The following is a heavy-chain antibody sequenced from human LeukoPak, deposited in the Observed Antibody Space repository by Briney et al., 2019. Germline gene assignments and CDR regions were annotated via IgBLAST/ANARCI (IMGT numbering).Heavy chain of an antibody. Sequence: PGGSLRLSCAASGFTFSSYAMSWVRQAPGKGLEWVSAISGSGGSTYYADSVKGRFTISRDNSKNTLYLQMNSLRAEDTAVYYCAKGEDVLRFLEWLVGIWGQGTMVTVSS. CDR3: AKGEDVLRFLEWLVGI. J-gene: IGHJ3*02. D-gene: IGHD3-3*01. CDR1: GFTFSSYA. CDR2: ISGSGGST. V-gene: IGHV3-23*01.